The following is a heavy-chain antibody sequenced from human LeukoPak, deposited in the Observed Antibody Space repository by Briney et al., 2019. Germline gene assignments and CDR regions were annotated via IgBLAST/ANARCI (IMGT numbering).Heavy chain of an antibody. D-gene: IGHD1-26*01. V-gene: IGHV3-48*01. CDR1: GFSFSSYS. CDR3: ARVSAMGDFDC. J-gene: IGHJ4*02. Sequence: PRGSLRLSCAASGFSFSSYSMNWVRQAPGKGLEWVSYISTSSSTIYYADSVRGRFTISRDNAKNSLYLQMNSLRVEDTADYFCARVSAMGDFDCWGQGTLVTVSS. CDR2: ISTSSSTI.